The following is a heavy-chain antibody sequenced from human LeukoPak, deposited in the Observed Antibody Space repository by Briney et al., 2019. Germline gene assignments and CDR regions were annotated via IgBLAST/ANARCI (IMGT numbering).Heavy chain of an antibody. CDR3: ATFWATKVVSGDS. CDR2: INSKTDGGTT. D-gene: IGHD4-23*01. V-gene: IGHV3-15*01. Sequence: PGGSLTVSCSASGFTFNNYAMHWVRQAPGKGLEWVGRINSKTDGGTTDYAAPVKGRFTISRDDSKNTLYLQTNSLKTEDTAVYYCATFWATKVVSGDSWGQGTLVTVSS. J-gene: IGHJ4*02. CDR1: GFTFNNYA.